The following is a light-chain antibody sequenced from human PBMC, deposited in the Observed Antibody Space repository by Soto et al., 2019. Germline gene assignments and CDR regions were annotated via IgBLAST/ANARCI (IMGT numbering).Light chain of an antibody. V-gene: IGLV2-23*02. CDR1: SSDVGAYNY. Sequence: QSALTQPASVSGYPGQSITISCTGASSDVGAYNYVAWCQQHPGKGPKLLIYEVSKRPSGVSNRFSGSKSGNTASLTISGLQAEDEADYYCCSYAGSSTMVFGTGTKVTVL. J-gene: IGLJ1*01. CDR2: EVS. CDR3: CSYAGSSTMV.